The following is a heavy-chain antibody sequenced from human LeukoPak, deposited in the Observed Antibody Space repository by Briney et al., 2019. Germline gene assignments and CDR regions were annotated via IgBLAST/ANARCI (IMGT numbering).Heavy chain of an antibody. Sequence: GASVKVSCKTSGYTFTGYYTHWVRQAPGQGLEWMGWVDPNNGGTNCAQKFQGRVTMTRDTSISAAYMELSGLRSDDTAVYYCARDYYGGVWSLGYWGQGTLVTVSS. CDR1: GYTFTGYY. D-gene: IGHD2-8*02. V-gene: IGHV1-2*02. CDR2: VDPNNGGT. J-gene: IGHJ4*02. CDR3: ARDYYGGVWSLGY.